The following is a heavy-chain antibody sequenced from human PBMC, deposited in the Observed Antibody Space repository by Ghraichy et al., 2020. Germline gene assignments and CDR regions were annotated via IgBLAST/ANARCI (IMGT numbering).Heavy chain of an antibody. D-gene: IGHD1-1*01. Sequence: SETLSLTCTVSGGSISSSSYYWGWIRQPPGKGLEWIGSIYYSGSTYYNPSLKSRVTISVDTSKNQFSLKLSSVTAADTAVYYCARSRLRLTQLDYWGQGTLVTVSS. CDR1: GGSISSSSYY. V-gene: IGHV4-39*01. CDR3: ARSRLRLTQLDY. CDR2: IYYSGST. J-gene: IGHJ4*02.